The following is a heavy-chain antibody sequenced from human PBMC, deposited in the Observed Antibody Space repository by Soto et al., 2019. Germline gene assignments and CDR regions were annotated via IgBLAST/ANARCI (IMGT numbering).Heavy chain of an antibody. CDR2: ISSSGNTI. J-gene: IGHJ5*02. CDR3: AKMSSENYYDPVFP. V-gene: IGHV3-11*01. D-gene: IGHD3-22*01. Sequence: QVQLVESGGGLVKTSGSLRIACAASGFTFSDYYMSWVRQAPGKGLEWVSYISSSGNTIYYADSVKGRFTISRANAKNSVYLQMNSLRAEDTAIYFCAKMSSENYYDPVFPWGQGTLVTVSS. CDR1: GFTFSDYY.